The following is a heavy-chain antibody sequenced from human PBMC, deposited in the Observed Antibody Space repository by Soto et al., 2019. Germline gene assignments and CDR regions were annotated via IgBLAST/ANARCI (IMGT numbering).Heavy chain of an antibody. V-gene: IGHV1-3*01. CDR2: INAGNGNT. J-gene: IGHJ4*02. CDR3: ARVSGYYAPDY. D-gene: IGHD3-3*01. Sequence: QVQLVQSGAEVKKPGASVKVSCKASGYTFTSYALHWVRQAPGQRLEWMGWINAGNGNTKYSQKFQGRVTITRDTAASTAYMELSSLRSEDTAVYYCARVSGYYAPDYWGQGTLVTVSS. CDR1: GYTFTSYA.